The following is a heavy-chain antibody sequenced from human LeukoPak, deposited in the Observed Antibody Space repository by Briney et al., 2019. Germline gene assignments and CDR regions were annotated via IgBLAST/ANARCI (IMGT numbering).Heavy chain of an antibody. J-gene: IGHJ3*02. CDR1: GGSISSYY. CDR2: IYYSGSA. Sequence: SETLSLTCTVSGGSISSYYWSWIRQPPGKGLEWIGYIYYSGSANYNPSLKSRVTISVDTSKNQFSLKLSSVTAADTAVYYCAWSLGAAYDAFDIWGQGTMVTVSS. D-gene: IGHD2-15*01. CDR3: AWSLGAAYDAFDI. V-gene: IGHV4-59*01.